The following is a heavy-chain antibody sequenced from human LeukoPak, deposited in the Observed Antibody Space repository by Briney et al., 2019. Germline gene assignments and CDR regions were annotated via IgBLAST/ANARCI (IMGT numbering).Heavy chain of an antibody. Sequence: PSETLSLTCTVSGGSISSSSYYWGWIRQPPGKGLEWIGSIYYSGSAYYNPSLKSRVSISVDTSKNQFSLKLRSVTAADTAVYYCASPMAWAHNRRDSDYWGLGTLVTVSS. CDR3: ASPMAWAHNRRDSDY. D-gene: IGHD5-24*01. CDR2: IYYSGSA. V-gene: IGHV4-39*07. CDR1: GGSISSSSYY. J-gene: IGHJ4*02.